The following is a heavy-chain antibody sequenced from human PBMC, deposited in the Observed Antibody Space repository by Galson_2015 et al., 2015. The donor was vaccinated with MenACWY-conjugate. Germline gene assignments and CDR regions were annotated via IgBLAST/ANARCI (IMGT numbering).Heavy chain of an antibody. CDR3: ASILYGANAFEI. CDR1: GGSISSYY. V-gene: IGHV4-59*01. D-gene: IGHD4-17*01. J-gene: IGHJ3*02. Sequence: SETLSLTCPVSGGSISSYYWSWIRQPPGKGQEYIGYIYYGGSTNYNPSLKSRVTMSVDTSKNQFSLKLSSVTAADTAMYYCASILYGANAFEIWGQGTMVTVSS. CDR2: IYYGGST.